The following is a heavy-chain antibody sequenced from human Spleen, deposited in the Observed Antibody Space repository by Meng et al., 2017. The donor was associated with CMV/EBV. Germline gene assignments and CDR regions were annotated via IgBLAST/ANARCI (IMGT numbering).Heavy chain of an antibody. CDR2: IYTSGSNI. J-gene: IGHJ3*02. V-gene: IGHV3-23*03. D-gene: IGHD3-16*01. Sequence: GESLKISCEASGFIFSNYWMTWARQAPGKGLEWVSLIYTSGSNIYYADSVKGRFIISRDNSKNTLHLQMNSLRAEDTAVYYCARDLVDAFDIWGQGTMVTVSS. CDR3: ARDLVDAFDI. CDR1: GFIFSNYW.